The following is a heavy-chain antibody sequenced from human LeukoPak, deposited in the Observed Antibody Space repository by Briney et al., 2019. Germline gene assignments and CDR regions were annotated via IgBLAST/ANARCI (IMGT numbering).Heavy chain of an antibody. CDR2: IFPGDAYT. Sequence: GESLKISCKGSGYSFTSYWIGWMRQMPGKGLEWVGSIFPGDAYTTYSPSFQGQVTISADKSISTAYLQWNSLKASDTAMYYCAADQGYSVGYWGQGTLVTVSS. CDR3: AADQGYSVGY. D-gene: IGHD5-18*01. CDR1: GYSFTSYW. J-gene: IGHJ4*02. V-gene: IGHV5-51*01.